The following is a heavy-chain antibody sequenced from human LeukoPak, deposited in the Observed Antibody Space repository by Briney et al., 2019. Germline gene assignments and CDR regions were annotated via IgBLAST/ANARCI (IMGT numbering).Heavy chain of an antibody. CDR2: ISSSSSYI. J-gene: IGHJ4*02. Sequence: GGSLRLSCAASGFTFSSYSMNWVRQAPGKGLEWVSSISSSSSYIYYADSVKGRFTISRDNAKNSLYLQMNSLRAEDTAVYYCAREGPAMVTDFDYWGQGTLVTVSS. CDR1: GFTFSSYS. D-gene: IGHD5-18*01. V-gene: IGHV3-21*01. CDR3: AREGPAMVTDFDY.